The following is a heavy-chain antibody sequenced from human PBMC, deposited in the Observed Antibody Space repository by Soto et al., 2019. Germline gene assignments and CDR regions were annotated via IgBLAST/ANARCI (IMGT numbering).Heavy chain of an antibody. CDR1: GGSISSSNW. CDR3: AIVPAATYYYYYGMDV. D-gene: IGHD2-2*01. V-gene: IGHV4-4*02. Sequence: QVQLQESGPGLVKPSGTLSLTCAVSGGSISSSNWWSWVRQPPGKGLEWIGEIYHSGSTNYNPSLKSRVTIPVDKSKNQLSLKLSSVTAAHTAVYYCAIVPAATYYYYYGMDVWGQGTTVTVSS. J-gene: IGHJ6*02. CDR2: IYHSGST.